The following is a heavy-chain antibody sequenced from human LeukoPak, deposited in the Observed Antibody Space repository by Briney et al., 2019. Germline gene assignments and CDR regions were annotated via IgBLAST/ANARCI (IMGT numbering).Heavy chain of an antibody. V-gene: IGHV5-51*01. J-gene: IGHJ4*02. D-gene: IGHD7-27*01. Sequence: GESLKISCKGSGYRFSACWIGWVRQMPGKGLEWMGIIYPGDSDTRYSPSFQGQVTISADKSISTAYLQWSSLKASDTAMYYCARTDRTGDPLDYWGQGTLVTVSS. CDR2: IYPGDSDT. CDR3: ARTDRTGDPLDY. CDR1: GYRFSACW.